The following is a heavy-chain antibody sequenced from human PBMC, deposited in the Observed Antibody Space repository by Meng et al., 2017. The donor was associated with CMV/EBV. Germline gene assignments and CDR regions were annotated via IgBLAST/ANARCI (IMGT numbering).Heavy chain of an antibody. J-gene: IGHJ6*02. CDR2: TYYRSKWYN. D-gene: IGHD3-3*01. CDR1: GDSVSSNSAA. CDR3: ARDFRAVPVLRFLEWSSYGMDV. Sequence: SETLSLTCAISGDSVSSNSAAWNWIRQSPSRGLEWLGRTYYRSKWYNDYAVSVKSRITINPDTSKNQFSLQMNSVTLEDTAVYYCARDFRAVPVLRFLEWSSYGMDVWGQGTTVTVSS. V-gene: IGHV6-1*01.